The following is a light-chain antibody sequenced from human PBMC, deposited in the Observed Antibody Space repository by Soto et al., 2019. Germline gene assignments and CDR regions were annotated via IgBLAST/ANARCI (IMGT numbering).Light chain of an antibody. V-gene: IGLV2-14*03. CDR3: NSYTSSSTYV. CDR2: DVS. J-gene: IGLJ1*01. Sequence: QSALTQPASVSGSPGQSITISCTGTSSDISGYNYVSWYQQHPGKAPRLMIYDVSHRPSGVSNRFSGSKSGNTASLTISGLQAEDEADYYCNSYTSSSTYVFGTGTKVTVL. CDR1: SSDISGYNY.